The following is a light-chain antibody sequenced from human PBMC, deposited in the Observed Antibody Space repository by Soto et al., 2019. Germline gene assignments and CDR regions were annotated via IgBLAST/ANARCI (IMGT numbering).Light chain of an antibody. Sequence: QSALPQPPSASGSPGQSVAISCTGTSSDFGGYNYVSWYQQHPGKAPKLMIYEVSKRPSGVPDRFSGSKSGNTASLTISGLQAEDDAYYYCCSYAGSYSYVFGTGTKVTVL. V-gene: IGLV2-8*01. CDR2: EVS. CDR3: CSYAGSYSYV. J-gene: IGLJ1*01. CDR1: SSDFGGYNY.